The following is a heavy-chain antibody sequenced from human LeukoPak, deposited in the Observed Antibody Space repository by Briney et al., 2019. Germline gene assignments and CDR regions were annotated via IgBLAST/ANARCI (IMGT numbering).Heavy chain of an antibody. CDR2: INSDGSST. CDR3: ARGIRGVVVITYFDY. J-gene: IGHJ4*02. Sequence: GGSLRLSRAASGFTFSSYWMHWVRQAPGKGLVWVSRINSDGSSTSYADSVKGRFTISRDNAKNTLYLQMNSLRAEDTAVYYCARGIRGVVVITYFDYWGQGTLVTVSS. CDR1: GFTFSSYW. V-gene: IGHV3-74*01. D-gene: IGHD3-22*01.